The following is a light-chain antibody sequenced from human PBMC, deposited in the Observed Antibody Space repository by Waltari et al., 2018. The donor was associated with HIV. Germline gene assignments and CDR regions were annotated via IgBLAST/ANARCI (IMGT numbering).Light chain of an antibody. Sequence: SYELTQPPSLSVYPGQPARIPCSGDALPKTYVYWYQQKSGKAPLLVISGDSTRPAGIPTTVSGFSSGTMATLTFSGAHVDDEAHYYCASADANVLIVGGGTKLT. V-gene: IGLV3-10*01. J-gene: IGLJ2*01. CDR1: ALPKTY. CDR2: GDS. CDR3: ASADANVLI.